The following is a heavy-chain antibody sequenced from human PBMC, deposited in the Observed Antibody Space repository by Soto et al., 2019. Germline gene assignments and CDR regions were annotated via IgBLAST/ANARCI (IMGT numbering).Heavy chain of an antibody. D-gene: IGHD6-19*01. CDR1: FIGLG. V-gene: IGHV3-30-3*01. CDR3: SRVRYTSVWSTDY. J-gene: IGHJ4*02. CDR2: ISYDGSNK. Sequence: FIGLGSRRVSQAPGKGLEWVAVISYDGSNKYYADSVKGRFTISRDESQNSMYLQMNSLKTEDTAVYYCSRVRYTSVWSTDYWGQGTLVTVSS.